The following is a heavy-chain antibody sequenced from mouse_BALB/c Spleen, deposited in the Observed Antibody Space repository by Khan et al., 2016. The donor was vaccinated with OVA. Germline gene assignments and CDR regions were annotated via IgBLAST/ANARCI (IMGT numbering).Heavy chain of an antibody. D-gene: IGHD2-13*01. J-gene: IGHJ4*01. Sequence: QVQLQQSGPGLVAPSQSLSITCTVSGFSLTSYGVNWVRQPPGKGLEWLGVMWGDGSTNYHSALKSRLIISKDNSKSQVCLKLNSLQTDDTATYYCAKLTPDYYSMDYWGQGTSVTVSS. V-gene: IGHV2-3*01. CDR1: GFSLTSYG. CDR2: MWGDGST. CDR3: AKLTPDYYSMDY.